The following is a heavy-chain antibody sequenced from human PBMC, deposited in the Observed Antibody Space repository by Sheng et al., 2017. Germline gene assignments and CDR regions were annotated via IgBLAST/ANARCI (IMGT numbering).Heavy chain of an antibody. CDR3: ARTPRDYGDYGWGGYFDY. J-gene: IGHJ4*02. CDR2: IDWDDDK. CDR1: GFSLSTSGMC. V-gene: IGHV2-70*01. Sequence: QVTLRESGPALVKPTQTLTLTCTFSGFSLSTSGMCVSWIRQPPGKALEWLALIDWDDDKYYSTSLKTRLTISKDTSKNQVVLTMTNMDPVDTATYYCARTPRDYGDYGWGGYFDYWGQGTLVTVSS. D-gene: IGHD4-17*01.